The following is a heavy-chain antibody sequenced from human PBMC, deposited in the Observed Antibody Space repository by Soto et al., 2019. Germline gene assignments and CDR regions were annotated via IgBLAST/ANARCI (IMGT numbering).Heavy chain of an antibody. D-gene: IGHD3-10*01. CDR1: GGTFSSYA. CDR3: VRAHALGFSNWFDP. Sequence: ASVHGSCRASGGTFSSYAISWVRQAPGQGLEWMGGIIPIFGTANYAQKFQGRVTITADESTSTAYMDLARLKSDDTAVYYCVRAHALGFSNWFDPWGRGTLVTVSS. CDR2: IIPIFGTA. V-gene: IGHV1-69*13. J-gene: IGHJ5*02.